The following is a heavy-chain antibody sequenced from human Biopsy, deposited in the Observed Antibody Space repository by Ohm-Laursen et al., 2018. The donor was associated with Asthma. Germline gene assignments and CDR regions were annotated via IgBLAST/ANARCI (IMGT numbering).Heavy chain of an antibody. CDR1: PGSINDYY. Sequence: SETLSLTCTVSPGSINDYYWNWIRQFPGKGLEWIGYVHSTGSTRFNPSLKSRLTISVDTSVDQVSLKLTPVTAADTAVYYCARATSTWSQSGPHYFDHWGQGTLVTVSP. V-gene: IGHV4-59*01. CDR2: VHSTGST. D-gene: IGHD6-13*01. J-gene: IGHJ4*02. CDR3: ARATSTWSQSGPHYFDH.